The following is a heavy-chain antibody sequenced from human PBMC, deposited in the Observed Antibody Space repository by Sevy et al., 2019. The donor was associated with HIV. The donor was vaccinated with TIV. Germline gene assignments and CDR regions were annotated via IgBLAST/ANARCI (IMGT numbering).Heavy chain of an antibody. CDR2: ISSSSSTI. J-gene: IGHJ3*02. CDR1: GFTFSSYS. CDR3: AKEGIAAAGDAFDI. V-gene: IGHV3-48*02. D-gene: IGHD6-13*01. Sequence: GGSLRLSCAASGFTFSSYSMNWVRQAPGKGLEWVSYISSSSSTIYYADSVKGRFTISRDNAKNSLYLQMNSRRDEGTAVYYGAKEGIAAAGDAFDIWGQGTMVTVSS.